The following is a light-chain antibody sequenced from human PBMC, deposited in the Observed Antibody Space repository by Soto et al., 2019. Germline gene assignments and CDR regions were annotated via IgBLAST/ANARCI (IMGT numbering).Light chain of an antibody. J-gene: IGLJ1*01. CDR3: CSYAGSSTPYV. Sequence: QSVLTQPASVSGSPGQSITISCTGTSSDIGNYNLVSWFQQHPGKAPKLFIYEVNRRPSGVSDRLSGSKSANTASLTISGLQAEDEADYYCCSYAGSSTPYVFGTGTKVTVL. CDR1: SSDIGNYNL. CDR2: EVN. V-gene: IGLV2-23*02.